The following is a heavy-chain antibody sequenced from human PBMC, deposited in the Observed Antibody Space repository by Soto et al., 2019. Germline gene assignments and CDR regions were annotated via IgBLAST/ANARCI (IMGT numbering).Heavy chain of an antibody. CDR1: GGSISSYY. Sequence: SSETLSLTCTVSGGSISSYYWSWIRQPPGKGLEWIGYIHYSGSTNYNPSLKSRVTISVDTSKNQLSLKLSSVTAADTAVYYCARGEPYYYDSSGYLVPPYFDYWGQGTLVTVSS. J-gene: IGHJ4*02. D-gene: IGHD3-22*01. V-gene: IGHV4-59*01. CDR3: ARGEPYYYDSSGYLVPPYFDY. CDR2: IHYSGST.